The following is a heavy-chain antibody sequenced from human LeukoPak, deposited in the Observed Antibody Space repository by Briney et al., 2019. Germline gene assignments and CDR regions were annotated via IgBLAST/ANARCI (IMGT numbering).Heavy chain of an antibody. CDR1: GYTLTELS. CDR3: ATVSYEDDYGDYVFQH. D-gene: IGHD4-17*01. Sequence: ASVKVSCKVSGYTLTELSMHWVRQAPGKGLEWMGGFDPEDGETIYPQKFQGRVTMTEDTSTDTAYMELSSLRSEDTAVYYCATVSYEDDYGDYVFQHWGQGTLVTVSS. V-gene: IGHV1-24*01. CDR2: FDPEDGET. J-gene: IGHJ1*01.